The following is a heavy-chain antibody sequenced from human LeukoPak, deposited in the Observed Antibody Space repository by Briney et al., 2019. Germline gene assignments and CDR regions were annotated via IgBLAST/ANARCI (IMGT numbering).Heavy chain of an antibody. CDR3: ARVSSGWYATPEHEFDY. D-gene: IGHD6-19*01. CDR2: INHSGST. V-gene: IGHV4-34*01. J-gene: IGHJ4*02. Sequence: PSETLSLTCAVYGGSFSGYYWSWIRQPPGKGLEWIGEINHSGSTNYNPSLKGRVTISVDTSKNQFSLKLSSVTAADTAVYYCARVSSGWYATPEHEFDYWGQGTLVTVSS. CDR1: GGSFSGYY.